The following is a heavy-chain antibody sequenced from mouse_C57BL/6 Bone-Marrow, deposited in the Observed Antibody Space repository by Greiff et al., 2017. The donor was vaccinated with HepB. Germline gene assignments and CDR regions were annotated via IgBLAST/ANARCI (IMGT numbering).Heavy chain of an antibody. J-gene: IGHJ4*01. D-gene: IGHD1-2*01. CDR2: ISSGSSTI. CDR3: AKWTTAAAMDY. Sequence: EVQLQQSGGGLVKPGGSLKLSCAASGFTFSDYGMHWVRQAPEKGLEWVAYISSGSSTIYYADTVKGRFTISRDNAKNTLFLQMTSLRSEDTAMYYCAKWTTAAAMDYWGQGTSVTVSS. V-gene: IGHV5-17*01. CDR1: GFTFSDYG.